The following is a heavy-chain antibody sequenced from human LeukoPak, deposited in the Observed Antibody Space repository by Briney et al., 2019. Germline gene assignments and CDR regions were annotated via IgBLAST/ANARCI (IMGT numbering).Heavy chain of an antibody. V-gene: IGHV3-23*01. D-gene: IGHD5-18*01. CDR2: ISGSGGST. Sequence: GGPLSLSCAASGFTFSSYAMSWVRQPPGKGLEWVSAISGSGGSTYYADSVKGRFTISRDNSKNTLYLQMNSLRAEDTAVYYCAKNGGYSYGYLGYFDYWGQGTLVTVSS. CDR1: GFTFSSYA. CDR3: AKNGGYSYGYLGYFDY. J-gene: IGHJ4*02.